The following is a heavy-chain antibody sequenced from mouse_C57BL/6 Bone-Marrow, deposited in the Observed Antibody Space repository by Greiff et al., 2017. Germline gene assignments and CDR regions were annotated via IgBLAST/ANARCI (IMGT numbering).Heavy chain of an antibody. CDR1: GFTFSDYG. V-gene: IGHV5-17*01. D-gene: IGHD1-1*01. Sequence: EVQLQQSGGGLVKPGGSLKLSCAASGFTFSDYGMHWVRQAPEKGLEWVAYISSGSSTIYYADTVKGRFTISRDNAKNTLFLQMTSLRSEDTAMYYCARKGYYGPHWYFDVWGTGTTVTVSS. CDR2: ISSGSSTI. CDR3: ARKGYYGPHWYFDV. J-gene: IGHJ1*03.